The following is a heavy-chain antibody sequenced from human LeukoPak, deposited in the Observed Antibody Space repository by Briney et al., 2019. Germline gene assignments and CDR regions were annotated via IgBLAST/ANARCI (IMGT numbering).Heavy chain of an antibody. Sequence: SVKVSCKASGGTFSSYAISWVRQAPGQGLEWMGGIIPIFGTANYAQKFQGRVTITADESTSTAYMELSSLRSEDTAVYYCARVGAGDYYYYGMDVWGQGTTVTVSS. D-gene: IGHD1-26*01. CDR1: GGTFSSYA. CDR2: IIPIFGTA. CDR3: ARVGAGDYYYYGMDV. V-gene: IGHV1-69*13. J-gene: IGHJ6*02.